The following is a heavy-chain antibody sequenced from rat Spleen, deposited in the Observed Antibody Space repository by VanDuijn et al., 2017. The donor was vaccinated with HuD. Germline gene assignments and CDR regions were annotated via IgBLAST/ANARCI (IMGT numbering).Heavy chain of an antibody. V-gene: IGHV5S13*01. CDR2: ISTGGGNT. Sequence: EVQLVESGGGVVQPGNSLTLSCVASGFTFSNYGMAWVRQTPTKGLEWVASISTGGGNTYYRDSVKGRFTISRDNAENTVYLQMNTWRSEDTATYYCAVSGYGYWGQGVMVTVSS. D-gene: IGHD4-3*01. CDR3: AVSGYGY. J-gene: IGHJ2*01. CDR1: GFTFSNYG.